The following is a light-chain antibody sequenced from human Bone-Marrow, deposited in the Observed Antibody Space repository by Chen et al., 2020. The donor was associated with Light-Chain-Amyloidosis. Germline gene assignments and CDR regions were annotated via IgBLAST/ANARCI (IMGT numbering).Light chain of an antibody. CDR2: QDE. J-gene: IGLJ2*01. CDR1: RLWHRY. CDR3: QAWDNSAAV. V-gene: IGLV3-1*01. Sequence: SYELTKPLSVSVSLGQTASITCSGDRLWHRYAYWYRQKPGQSPVLVIYQDEKRPSGIPERFSGSNSGSAATLTISGTQAVDEADYYCQAWDNSAAVFGGGTKLTVL.